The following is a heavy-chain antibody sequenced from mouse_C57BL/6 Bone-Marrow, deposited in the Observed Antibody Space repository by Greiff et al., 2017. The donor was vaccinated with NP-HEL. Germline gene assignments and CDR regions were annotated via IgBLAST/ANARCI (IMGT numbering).Heavy chain of an antibody. J-gene: IGHJ3*01. CDR2: IWGVGSP. CDR1: GFSLTSYG. Sequence: QVQLKESGPGLVAPSQSLSITCTVSGFSLTSYGVHWVRQSPGKGLEWLGVIWGVGSPNYNSALKPRLSISKDNSKSQVFLKMNRLRTDDTAMYYCASGAWFAYWGQGTLVTVSA. V-gene: IGHV2-6*01. CDR3: ASGAWFAY.